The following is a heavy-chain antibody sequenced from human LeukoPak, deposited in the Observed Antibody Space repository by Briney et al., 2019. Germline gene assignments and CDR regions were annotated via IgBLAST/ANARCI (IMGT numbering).Heavy chain of an antibody. D-gene: IGHD4-17*01. CDR3: ARNYGHNSKYFDF. Sequence: ASVKVSCKASGYNFSDYFLHWVRQAPGQALEWMGWISPEGGDTHYAQRFQGRVTMTRDTSISAAYMELTSLNSDDTAVYYCARNYGHNSKYFDFWGQGTLVTVSS. CDR2: ISPEGGDT. V-gene: IGHV1-2*02. CDR1: GYNFSDYF. J-gene: IGHJ4*02.